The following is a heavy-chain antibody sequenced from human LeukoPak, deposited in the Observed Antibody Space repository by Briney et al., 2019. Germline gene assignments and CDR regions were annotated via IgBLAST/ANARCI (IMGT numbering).Heavy chain of an antibody. D-gene: IGHD3-10*01. CDR1: GFTFTTYW. CDR3: ARPLMYYYGSETYFWFDP. Sequence: GGSLRLSCAASGFTFTTYWMGWVRQAPGKGLEWVANIKQDGSEKYYVDSVKGRFTISRDNVKNSLYLQMNSLRAEDTAVYYCARPLMYYYGSETYFWFDPWGQGTPVTVSS. J-gene: IGHJ5*02. V-gene: IGHV3-7*01. CDR2: IKQDGSEK.